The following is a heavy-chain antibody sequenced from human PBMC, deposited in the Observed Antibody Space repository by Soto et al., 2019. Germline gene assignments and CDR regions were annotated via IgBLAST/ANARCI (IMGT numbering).Heavy chain of an antibody. CDR1: GGSISSSNW. V-gene: IGHV4-4*02. CDR3: ASFDYYGSGHALAY. J-gene: IGHJ4*02. CDR2: IYHSGST. D-gene: IGHD3-10*01. Sequence: QVQLQESGPGLVKPSGTLSLTCAVSGGSISSSNWWSWVRQPPGKGLEWIGEIYHSGSTNYNPSLKRRVTISVHKSKTPSSLTLSSVTAAAPAVYYCASFDYYGSGHALAYWGQGTLVTVSS.